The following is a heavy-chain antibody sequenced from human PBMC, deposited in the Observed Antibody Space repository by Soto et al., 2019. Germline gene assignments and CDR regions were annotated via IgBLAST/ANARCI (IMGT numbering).Heavy chain of an antibody. CDR1: GGSISSYY. D-gene: IGHD5-18*01. CDR2: IYYSGST. CDR3: ARARRGYSYGYNYFDY. V-gene: IGHV4-59*01. Sequence: SETLSLTCTVSGGSISSYYWSWIRQPPGKGLEWIGYIYYSGSTNYNPSLKSRVTISVDTSKNQFSLKLSSVTAADTAVYYCARARRGYSYGYNYFDYCGQGTVVTVSS. J-gene: IGHJ4*02.